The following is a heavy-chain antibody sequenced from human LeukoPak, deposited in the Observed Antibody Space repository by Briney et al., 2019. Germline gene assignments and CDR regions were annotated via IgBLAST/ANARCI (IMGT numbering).Heavy chain of an antibody. Sequence: GGSLRLSCAASGFTFDAFGMTWVRQVPGKGLEWVSAIRGDAGSTGYADSVKGRFTISRDNAKSSLYLQMNSLRVEDTALYYCARVWAWGSGNYFDNWGQGTLVTVSS. CDR2: IRGDAGST. V-gene: IGHV3-20*04. J-gene: IGHJ4*02. CDR1: GFTFDAFG. D-gene: IGHD7-27*01. CDR3: ARVWAWGSGNYFDN.